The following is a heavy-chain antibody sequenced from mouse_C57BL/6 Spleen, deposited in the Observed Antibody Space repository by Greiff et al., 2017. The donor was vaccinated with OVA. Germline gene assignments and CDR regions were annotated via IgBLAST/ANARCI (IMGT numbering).Heavy chain of an antibody. CDR1: GFTFSNYW. Sequence: EVQLQQSGGGLVQPGGSMKLSCVASGFTFSNYWMNWVRQSPEKGLEWVAQIRLKSDNYATHYAESVKGRFTISRDDSKSSVYLQMNNLRAEDTGIYYCTGPYDGYYGYWGQGTTLTVSS. V-gene: IGHV6-3*01. D-gene: IGHD2-3*01. J-gene: IGHJ2*01. CDR3: TGPYDGYYGY. CDR2: IRLKSDNYAT.